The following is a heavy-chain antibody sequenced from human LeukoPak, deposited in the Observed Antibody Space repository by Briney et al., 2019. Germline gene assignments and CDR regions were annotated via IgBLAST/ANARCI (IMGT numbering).Heavy chain of an antibody. Sequence: GGSLRLSCAASGFTFSSYGMSWVRQAPGKGLEWVSAISGSGGSTYYADSVKGRFTISRDNSKNTLYLQMNSLRAEDTAVYYCAKTYGSGPGYYYYYMDVWGKGTTVTISS. D-gene: IGHD3-10*01. CDR3: AKTYGSGPGYYYYYMDV. V-gene: IGHV3-23*01. CDR2: ISGSGGST. J-gene: IGHJ6*03. CDR1: GFTFSSYG.